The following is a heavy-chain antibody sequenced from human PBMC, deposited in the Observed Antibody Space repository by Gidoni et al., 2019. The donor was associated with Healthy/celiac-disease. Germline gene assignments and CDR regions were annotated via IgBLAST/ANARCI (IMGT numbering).Heavy chain of an antibody. V-gene: IGHV3-23*01. CDR2: ISGSGGST. CDR1: GFTFSGYA. Sequence: EVPRLESGGGLVQPGGSLGLSCAASGFTFSGYAMSWVRQAPGKGLEWVSAISGSGGSTYYADSVKGRFTISRDNSKNTLYLQMNSLRAEDTAVYYCAKDRSDIVAYYYFDYWGQGTLVTVSS. D-gene: IGHD5-12*01. J-gene: IGHJ4*02. CDR3: AKDRSDIVAYYYFDY.